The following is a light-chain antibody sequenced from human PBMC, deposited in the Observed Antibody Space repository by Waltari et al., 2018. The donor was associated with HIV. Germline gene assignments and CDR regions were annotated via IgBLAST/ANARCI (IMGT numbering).Light chain of an antibody. CDR2: GNS. CDR1: SPNIGAGYN. V-gene: IGLV1-40*01. J-gene: IGLJ3*02. Sequence: QSVLTQPPSVSGAPGQRVTTSCTGSSPNIGAGYNVHWYQQVPGTAPKLLIYGNSTRPSGVPDRFSGSKSGTSASLAITGLQAEDEADYYCQSYDRSLSGWVFGGGTKLTVL. CDR3: QSYDRSLSGWV.